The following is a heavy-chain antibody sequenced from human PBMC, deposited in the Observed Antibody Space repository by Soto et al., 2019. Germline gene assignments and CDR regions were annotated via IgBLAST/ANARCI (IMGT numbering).Heavy chain of an antibody. CDR1: GFTFSDYW. Sequence: EVPLVESGGGLVQPGVSLRLSCAASGFTFSDYWMTWVRQAPGTGLEWVANIKKDDSKKSYLDSVRGRFTISRDNARNALYLQMDSLRAEDTALYYCARDGSPGSGAYYLDAFDMWGQGIRVTVSS. V-gene: IGHV3-7*05. D-gene: IGHD3-22*01. CDR2: IKKDDSKK. J-gene: IGHJ3*02. CDR3: ARDGSPGSGAYYLDAFDM.